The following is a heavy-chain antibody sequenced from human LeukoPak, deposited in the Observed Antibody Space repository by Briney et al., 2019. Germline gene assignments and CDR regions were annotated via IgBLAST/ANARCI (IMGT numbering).Heavy chain of an antibody. CDR1: GFTFSSFE. CDR3: AKGLHYDILKPFDY. J-gene: IGHJ4*02. Sequence: GGSLRLSCAASGFTFSSFEMNWVRQAPGKGLEWVSYITSSGSTTHYADSVEGRFTISRDNAKNSLYLQMNSLRAEDTAVYYCAKGLHYDILKPFDYWGQGTLVTVSS. V-gene: IGHV3-48*03. CDR2: ITSSGSTT. D-gene: IGHD3-9*01.